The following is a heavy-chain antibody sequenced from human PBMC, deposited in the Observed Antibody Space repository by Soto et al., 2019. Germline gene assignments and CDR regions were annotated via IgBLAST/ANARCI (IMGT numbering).Heavy chain of an antibody. D-gene: IGHD6-13*01. CDR3: ARGPAAATRGYGMDV. J-gene: IGHJ6*02. V-gene: IGHV4-34*01. Sequence: ASETLSLTCAVYGGSFSGYYWSWIRQPPGKGLEWIGEINHSGSTNYNPSLKSRVTISVDTSKNQFSLKLSSVTAADTAVYYCARGPAAATRGYGMDVWGQGTTVTVSS. CDR1: GGSFSGYY. CDR2: INHSGST.